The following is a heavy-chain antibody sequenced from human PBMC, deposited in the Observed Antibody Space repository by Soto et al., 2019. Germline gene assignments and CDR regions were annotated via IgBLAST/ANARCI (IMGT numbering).Heavy chain of an antibody. D-gene: IGHD3-22*01. J-gene: IGHJ4*02. CDR3: ARADSSSDDFDS. CDR2: INPNSGGT. CDR1: GYAFTDYY. Sequence: QVQLVQSGAEVKKPGASVKVSCKASGYAFTDYYMHWVRQAPGQGLEWMGWINPNSGGTNDAQKLQGWVTMTRDTSISTAYMELNRDDTAVDYRARADSSSDDFDSWGQGTLVTVSS. V-gene: IGHV1-2*04.